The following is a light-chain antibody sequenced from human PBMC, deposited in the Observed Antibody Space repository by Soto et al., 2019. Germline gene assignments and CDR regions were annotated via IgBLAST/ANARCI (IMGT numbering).Light chain of an antibody. Sequence: QSVLTQPASVSGSPGQSITISCTGTSSDVGGYNYVSWYQQHPGKAPKFMIYEVSNRPSGVSNRFSGSKSGNTASLTISGLQAEDEADYCCSSYTSSSTQVFGTGTKVTVL. CDR1: SSDVGGYNY. J-gene: IGLJ1*01. V-gene: IGLV2-14*01. CDR3: SSYTSSSTQV. CDR2: EVS.